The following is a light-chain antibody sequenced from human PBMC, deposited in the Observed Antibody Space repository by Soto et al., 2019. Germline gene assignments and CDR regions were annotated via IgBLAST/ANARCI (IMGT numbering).Light chain of an antibody. Sequence: EIVMTQSPATLSVSPGERATLSCRASENIYTNLAWYQQKPGQAPRLLFYGASTRATGLPARFSGTGSGTEFTLTISRLEPEDFALYYCQHYQVGQPIAFGRGTRLENK. V-gene: IGKV3-15*01. CDR1: ENIYTN. CDR2: GAS. J-gene: IGKJ5*01. CDR3: QHYQVGQPIA.